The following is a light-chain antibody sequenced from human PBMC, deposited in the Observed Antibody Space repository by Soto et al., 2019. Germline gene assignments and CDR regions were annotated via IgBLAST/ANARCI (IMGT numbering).Light chain of an antibody. Sequence: VLTQSPATLSLSPGERATLSCRASQSVNTYLAWYQQRPGQAPRLLIYDASNRAAGIPARFSGSGSGTDFTLTISSLEPEDFAVYFCLRYSSSQWTFGQGTKVEIK. CDR1: QSVNTY. J-gene: IGKJ1*01. CDR2: DAS. CDR3: LRYSSSQWT. V-gene: IGKV3-11*01.